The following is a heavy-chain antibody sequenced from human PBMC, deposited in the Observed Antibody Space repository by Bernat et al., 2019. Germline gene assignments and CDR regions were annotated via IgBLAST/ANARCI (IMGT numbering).Heavy chain of an antibody. D-gene: IGHD3-10*01. Sequence: QVQLVESGGGVVQPGRSLRLSCAASGFTFSSYGMHWVRQAPGKGLEWVAVISYDGSNKYYADSVKGRFTISRDNSKNTLYLQMNSLRAEDTAVYYCAKTVLLWFGEPLDYWGQGTLVTVSS. CDR2: ISYDGSNK. CDR3: AKTVLLWFGEPLDY. CDR1: GFTFSSYG. V-gene: IGHV3-30*18. J-gene: IGHJ4*02.